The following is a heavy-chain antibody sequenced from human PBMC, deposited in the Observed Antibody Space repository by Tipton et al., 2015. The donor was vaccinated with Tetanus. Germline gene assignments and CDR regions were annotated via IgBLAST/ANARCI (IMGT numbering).Heavy chain of an antibody. V-gene: IGHV4-31*03. CDR1: GGSISSGGYF. Sequence: LRLSCSVSGGSISSGGYFWNWIRQQPGKGPEWIGYIYYSGDTFYNPSLKSRVTMSVDTSKNQFSLNLRSVTAADTAVYYCARGLPREPFYFDNWGQGKQVTVSS. J-gene: IGHJ4*02. CDR2: IYYSGDT. CDR3: ARGLPREPFYFDN. D-gene: IGHD1-26*01.